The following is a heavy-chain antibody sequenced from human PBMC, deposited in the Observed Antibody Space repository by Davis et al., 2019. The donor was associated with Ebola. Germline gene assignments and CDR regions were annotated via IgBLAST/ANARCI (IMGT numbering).Heavy chain of an antibody. CDR2: IRSKANSYAT. CDR3: ARDHSLLWFRELVS. CDR1: GFTFSGSA. J-gene: IGHJ5*02. D-gene: IGHD3-10*01. V-gene: IGHV3-73*01. Sequence: GESLKISCAAPGFTFSGSAMHWVRQASGKGLEWVGRIRSKANSYATAYAASVKGRFTISRDDSKNTAYLQMNSLKTEDTAVYYCARDHSLLWFRELVSWGQGTLVTVSS.